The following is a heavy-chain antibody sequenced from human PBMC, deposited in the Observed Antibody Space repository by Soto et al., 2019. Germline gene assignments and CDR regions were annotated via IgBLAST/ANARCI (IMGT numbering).Heavy chain of an antibody. CDR2: IYHSGST. CDR3: ARAVFGVVNDYYGMDV. J-gene: IGHJ6*02. V-gene: IGHV4-4*02. CDR1: GGSISSSNW. Sequence: SETLSLTCAVSGGSISSSNWWSWVRQPPGKGLGWIGEIYHSGSTNYNPSLKSRVTISVDKSKNQFSLKLSSMTAADTAVYYCARAVFGVVNDYYGMDVWGQGTTVTVSS. D-gene: IGHD3-3*01.